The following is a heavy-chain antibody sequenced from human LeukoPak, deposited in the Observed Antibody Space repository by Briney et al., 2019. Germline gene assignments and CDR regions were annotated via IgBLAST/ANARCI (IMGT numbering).Heavy chain of an antibody. CDR2: ISVSGGTT. V-gene: IGHV3-23*01. J-gene: IGHJ4*02. CDR3: AKDSGGSYLVYGANFDY. CDR1: GFTFSSYA. Sequence: PGGSLRLSCAASGFTFSSYAMSWVRQAPGKGLEWVSGISVSGGTTYYADSVKGRFTISRDNSKNTLYLQMNSLRAEDTAVYYCAKDSGGSYLVYGANFDYWGQGTLVTVSS. D-gene: IGHD1-26*01.